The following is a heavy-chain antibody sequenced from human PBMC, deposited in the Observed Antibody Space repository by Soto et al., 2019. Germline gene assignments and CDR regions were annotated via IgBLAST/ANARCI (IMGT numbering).Heavy chain of an antibody. D-gene: IGHD4-17*01. J-gene: IGHJ5*02. CDR1: GYTFTSYD. V-gene: IGHV1-8*01. CDR3: ARGVKYGAYSRWFDP. CDR2: MNPNSGNT. Sequence: ASVKVSCKASGYTFTSYDINWVRQATGQGLEYLGWMNPNSGNTGYVQKFQGRVTMTWDSSITTAYMELSSLRSEDAAVYFCARGVKYGAYSRWFDPWGQGTLVTVSS.